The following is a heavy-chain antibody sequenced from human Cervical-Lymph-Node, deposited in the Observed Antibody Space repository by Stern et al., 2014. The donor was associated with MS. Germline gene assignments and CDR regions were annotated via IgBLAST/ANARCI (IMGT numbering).Heavy chain of an antibody. Sequence: VQLLESGGGVVQPGRSLRLSCAASGLSFSSYAMHWVRQVPGKGLEWVAVISYDGRNQYYADSVKGRFTISRDNSKNTLYLQMNSLRAEDTAVYYCARPNQEYGNSYYFDYWGQGTLVTVSS. CDR2: ISYDGRNQ. CDR1: GLSFSSYA. CDR3: ARPNQEYGNSYYFDY. V-gene: IGHV3-30*04. J-gene: IGHJ4*02. D-gene: IGHD6-6*01.